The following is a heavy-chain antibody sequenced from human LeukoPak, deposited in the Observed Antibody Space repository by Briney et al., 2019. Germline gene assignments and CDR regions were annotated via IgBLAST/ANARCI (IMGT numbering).Heavy chain of an antibody. V-gene: IGHV3-48*01. Sequence: GGSLRLSCAASGFTFNSYSMNWVRQAPGKGLEWLSYISSSSTTIYYADSVKGRFTISRDNAKNSQYLQMNSLRAEDTAVYYCARVPWFGEPNSGGDSDYWGQGTLVTVSS. CDR1: GFTFNSYS. D-gene: IGHD3-10*01. CDR2: ISSSSTTI. J-gene: IGHJ4*02. CDR3: ARVPWFGEPNSGGDSDY.